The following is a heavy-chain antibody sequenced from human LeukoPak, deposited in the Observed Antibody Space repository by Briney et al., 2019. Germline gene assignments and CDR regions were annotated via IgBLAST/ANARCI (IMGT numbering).Heavy chain of an antibody. D-gene: IGHD6-13*01. CDR2: IYYSGST. J-gene: IGHJ4*02. Sequence: PSETLSLTCTVSGGSIIHYFWTWIRQPPGKGLEWIGNIYYSGSTNYNSSLKSRVTISVDTSKNHLSLKLSSVTAADTAVYFCARAGMAAASYLDYWGQGTLVTVSS. V-gene: IGHV4-59*01. CDR3: ARAGMAAASYLDY. CDR1: GGSIIHYF.